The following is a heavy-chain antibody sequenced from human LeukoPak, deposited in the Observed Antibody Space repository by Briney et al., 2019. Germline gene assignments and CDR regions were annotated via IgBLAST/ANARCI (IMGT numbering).Heavy chain of an antibody. J-gene: IGHJ5*02. D-gene: IGHD3-10*01. Sequence: SETLSLTCPVSGYSISSGYYWGWIRQPPGKGLEWGGSIYHSGNTYYKRSLKRRVSISVGTSKNPFSLKPSSVTAADTAVYSCASRVYYYGAGSYYSLFDPWGQGTLVTVSS. CDR1: GYSISSGYY. CDR2: IYHSGNT. CDR3: ASRVYYYGAGSYYSLFDP. V-gene: IGHV4-38-2*01.